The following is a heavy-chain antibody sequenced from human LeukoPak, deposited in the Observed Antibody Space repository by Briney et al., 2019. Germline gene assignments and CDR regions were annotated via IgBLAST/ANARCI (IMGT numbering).Heavy chain of an antibody. CDR2: IYHSGST. CDR3: ARGPDSSGYYYFDY. V-gene: IGHV4-30-4*01. J-gene: IGHJ4*02. D-gene: IGHD3-22*01. CDR1: GGSISSGDYY. Sequence: SQNLSLTCTVSGGSISSGDYYWSWIRQPPGKGLEWIGYIYHSGSTYSNPSLKSRVIISVDTSKNQFSLKLSSVTAADTAVYYCARGPDSSGYYYFDYWGQGTLVTVAS.